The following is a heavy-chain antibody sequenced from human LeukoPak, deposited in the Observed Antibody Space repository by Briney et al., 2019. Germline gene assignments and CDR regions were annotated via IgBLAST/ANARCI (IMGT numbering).Heavy chain of an antibody. Sequence: QPGGSLRLSCAASGFTFSSHAMSWVRQAPGKGLGWVSAISGSGADTYYADSVKGRFTISRDNSKNTLSLQMNSLRAEDTAAYYCAKEGYQTGTTSKGYYDYWGQGTLVTVSS. CDR2: ISGSGADT. CDR1: GFTFSSHA. V-gene: IGHV3-23*01. D-gene: IGHD1-7*01. J-gene: IGHJ4*02. CDR3: AKEGYQTGTTSKGYYDY.